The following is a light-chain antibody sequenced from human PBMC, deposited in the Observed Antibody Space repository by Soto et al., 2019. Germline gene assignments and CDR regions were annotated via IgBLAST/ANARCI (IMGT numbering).Light chain of an antibody. Sequence: QAVVTQEPSFSVSPGGTVTLTCGLSSGSVSTSYYPSWYQQTPGQAPRTLIYSTNTRSSGVPHRFSGSILGNKAALTITGAQADDESDYYCVLYMGSGIPVVFGGGTKVTVL. CDR3: VLYMGSGIPVV. J-gene: IGLJ2*01. CDR2: STN. CDR1: SGSVSTSYY. V-gene: IGLV8-61*01.